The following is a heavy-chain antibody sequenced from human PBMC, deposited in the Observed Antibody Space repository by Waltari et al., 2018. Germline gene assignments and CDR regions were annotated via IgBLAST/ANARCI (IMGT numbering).Heavy chain of an antibody. J-gene: IGHJ4*02. Sequence: EVQLVESGGGLVQPGGSLRIGCAASGFTLSGNRMNWVRQAPGKGPEWISYINSGSTTISYADSVRGRFTISRDNAKSFLYLDLFSLRAEDTAVYYCVRDPYHDPSGYPGYWGQGTLVTVSS. D-gene: IGHD3-22*01. CDR2: INSGSTTI. V-gene: IGHV3-48*01. CDR1: GFTLSGNR. CDR3: VRDPYHDPSGYPGY.